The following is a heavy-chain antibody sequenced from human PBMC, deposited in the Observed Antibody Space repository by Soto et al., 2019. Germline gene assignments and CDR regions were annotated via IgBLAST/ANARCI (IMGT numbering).Heavy chain of an antibody. Sequence: EVQLVESGGGLVQPGRSLRLSCAASGFNFDDYDMHWVRQVPGKGLEWVSGLSWNGGRIGYADSVKGRFTISRDNAKNSLYLQMDSLRVEDTALYHCAKGVTDGYYYDTSGLLSAFDNCGPGTLVTVSS. CDR1: GFNFDDYD. V-gene: IGHV3-9*01. CDR3: AKGVTDGYYYDTSGLLSAFDN. CDR2: LSWNGGRI. D-gene: IGHD3-22*01. J-gene: IGHJ4*02.